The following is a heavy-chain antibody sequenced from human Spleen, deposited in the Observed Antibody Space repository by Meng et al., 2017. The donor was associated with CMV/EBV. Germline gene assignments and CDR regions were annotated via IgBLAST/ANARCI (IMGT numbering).Heavy chain of an antibody. Sequence: SCKASGYTLTSYDINWVRQATGQGLEWMGWMNPNSGNTGYAQKFQGRVTMTRNTSISTAYTELSSLRSEDTAVYYCARVVVGGWFDPWGQGTLVTVSS. D-gene: IGHD2-15*01. CDR1: GYTLTSYD. J-gene: IGHJ5*02. CDR2: MNPNSGNT. CDR3: ARVVVGGWFDP. V-gene: IGHV1-8*01.